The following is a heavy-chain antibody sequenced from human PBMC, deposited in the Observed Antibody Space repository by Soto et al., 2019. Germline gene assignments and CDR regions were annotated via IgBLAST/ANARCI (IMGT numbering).Heavy chain of an antibody. CDR1: GGPISSYY. V-gene: IGHV4-59*01. CDR3: ARLGHVYYYDSSGYREYFQH. D-gene: IGHD3-22*01. Sequence: PSETLSLTCTVSGGPISSYYWSWIRQPPGKGLEWIGYIYYSGSTTYNPSLRSRVTISVDTSKNQFSLKLSSVTAADTAVYYCARLGHVYYYDSSGYREYFQHWGQGTLVTSPQ. CDR2: IYYSGST. J-gene: IGHJ1*01.